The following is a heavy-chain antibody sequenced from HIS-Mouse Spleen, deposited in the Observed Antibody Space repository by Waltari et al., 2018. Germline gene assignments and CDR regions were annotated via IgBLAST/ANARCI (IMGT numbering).Heavy chain of an antibody. V-gene: IGHV4-31*03. J-gene: IGHJ5*02. CDR2: IYYSGST. CDR3: ARSPYYDFWSGYSDNWFDP. Sequence: QVQLQESGPGLVTPSQTLSLTCPVSGGSISSAGYYWSWIRLHPRKGLEWIGYIYYSGSTYYNPSLKSRVTISVDTSKNQFSLKLSSVTAADTAVYYCARSPYYDFWSGYSDNWFDPWGQGTLVTVSS. CDR1: GGSISSAGYY. D-gene: IGHD3-3*01.